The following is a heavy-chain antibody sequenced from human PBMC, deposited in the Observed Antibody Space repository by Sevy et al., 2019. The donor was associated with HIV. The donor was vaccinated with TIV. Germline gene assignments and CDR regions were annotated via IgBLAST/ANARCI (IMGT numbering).Heavy chain of an antibody. V-gene: IGHV3-74*01. CDR3: ARGQGY. CDR2: INSDGSSP. CDR1: GFTISRYL. J-gene: IGHJ4*02. Sequence: GGSLRLSCAASGFTISRYLMHWVRQAPGKGPVWVSRINSDGSSPSYADSVKGRFTISRDNARNTLYLEMNSLRSEDTAVYYCARGQGYWGQGTLVTVSS.